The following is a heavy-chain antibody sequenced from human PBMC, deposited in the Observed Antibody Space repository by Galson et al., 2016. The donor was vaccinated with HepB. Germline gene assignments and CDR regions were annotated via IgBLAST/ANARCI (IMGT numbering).Heavy chain of an antibody. CDR1: GDSVSSNIAS. V-gene: IGHV6-1*01. Sequence: CAISGDSVSSNIASWNWIRQSPSRGLEWLGETSYRSKWLSEYGVFVKSRVSIHADTSKNQFSLQLNFVTPDDTAVYYCARDAFGTVADRFDGFDIRGHGTLVTVSS. CDR3: ARDAFGTVADRFDGFDI. D-gene: IGHD6-19*01. J-gene: IGHJ3*02. CDR2: TSYRSKWLS.